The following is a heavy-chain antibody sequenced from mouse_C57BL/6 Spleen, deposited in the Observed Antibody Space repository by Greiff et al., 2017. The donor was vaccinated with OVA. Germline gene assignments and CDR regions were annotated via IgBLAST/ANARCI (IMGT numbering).Heavy chain of an antibody. D-gene: IGHD1-1*01. CDR1: GFSLTSYG. CDR2: IWSGGST. V-gene: IGHV2-2*01. J-gene: IGHJ4*01. Sequence: VQLQESGPGLVQPSQSLSITCTVSGFSLTSYGVHWVRQSPGKGLEWLGVIWSGGSTDYNAAFISRLSISKDNSKSQVFFKMNSLQADDTAIYYWARNYGSSYGYAMDYWGQGTSVTVSS. CDR3: ARNYGSSYGYAMDY.